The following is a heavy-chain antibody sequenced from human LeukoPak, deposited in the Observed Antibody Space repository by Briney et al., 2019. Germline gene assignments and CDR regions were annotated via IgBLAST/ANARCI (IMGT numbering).Heavy chain of an antibody. V-gene: IGHV3-43*01. J-gene: IGHJ4*02. Sequence: GGSLRLSCAASGFSFRGYTMHWVRQVPGKGLEWVSLISWNGVTTYYGDSVKGRLTISRDDSKNSLYLQMNSLRSEDSALYYCAASDGEQQLALWGQGTLVTVSS. CDR3: AASDGEQQLAL. D-gene: IGHD6-13*01. CDR2: ISWNGVTT. CDR1: GFSFRGYT.